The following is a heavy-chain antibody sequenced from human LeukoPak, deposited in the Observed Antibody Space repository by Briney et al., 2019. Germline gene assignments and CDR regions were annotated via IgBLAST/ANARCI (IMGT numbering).Heavy chain of an antibody. Sequence: GGSLRLSCAASGFTFSSYSMNWVRQAPGKGLEWVSYSSSSGSTIYYADSVKGRFTISRDNAKNSLYLQMNSLRAEDTAVYYCAREHCSSTSCSYFDYWGQGTLVTVSS. J-gene: IGHJ4*02. CDR1: GFTFSSYS. CDR3: AREHCSSTSCSYFDY. CDR2: SSSSGSTI. V-gene: IGHV3-48*04. D-gene: IGHD2-2*01.